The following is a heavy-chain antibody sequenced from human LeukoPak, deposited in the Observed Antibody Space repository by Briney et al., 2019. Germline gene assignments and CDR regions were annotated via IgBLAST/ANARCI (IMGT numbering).Heavy chain of an antibody. V-gene: IGHV1-18*01. CDR3: ARDRLRASFDY. Sequence: WASVKVSCKASGYTFTSYGISWARQAPGQGLEWMGWISAYNGNTNYAQKLQGRVTMTTDTSTSTAYMELRSLRSDDTAVYYCARDRLRASFDYWGQGTLVTVSS. J-gene: IGHJ4*02. CDR1: GYTFTSYG. CDR2: ISAYNGNT.